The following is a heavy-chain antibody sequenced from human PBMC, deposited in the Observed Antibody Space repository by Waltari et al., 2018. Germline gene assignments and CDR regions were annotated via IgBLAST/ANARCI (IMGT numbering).Heavy chain of an antibody. CDR1: GYSFTSYW. CDR3: ASHAGGIAARPWYFDL. Sequence: EVQLVQSGAEVKKHGESMKISCKGSGYSFTSYWIGWVRQMTGKGLEWMGSIYPGDSDTRYRPSFQGQVTISADKSISTAYLQWSSLKASDTAMYYCASHAGGIAARPWYFDLWGRGTLVTVSS. V-gene: IGHV5-51*01. CDR2: IYPGDSDT. D-gene: IGHD6-6*01. J-gene: IGHJ2*01.